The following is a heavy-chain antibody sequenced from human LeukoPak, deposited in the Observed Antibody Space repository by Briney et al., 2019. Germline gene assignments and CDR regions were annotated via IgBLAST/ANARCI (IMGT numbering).Heavy chain of an antibody. V-gene: IGHV3-66*02. CDR3: ARGGGGSVGVPGYIGY. D-gene: IGHD1-26*01. Sequence: GGSLRLSCAASGFTVSSNYMSWVRRAPGKGLEWVSLIYSDGSTYYADSVRGRFTISRDNSRNTLYLQMNSLRAEDTAVYYCARGGGGSVGVPGYIGYWGQGTLVTVSS. J-gene: IGHJ4*02. CDR2: IYSDGST. CDR1: GFTVSSNY.